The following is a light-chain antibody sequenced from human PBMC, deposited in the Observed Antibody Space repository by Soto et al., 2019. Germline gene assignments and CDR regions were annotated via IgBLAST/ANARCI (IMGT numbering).Light chain of an antibody. CDR3: QAWDRSTFDV. Sequence: SYELTQPPSVSVSPGQTASITCSGDKLGDKYACWYQQKPGQSPVLVSYQDSKRPSGIPERFSGSNSGNTATLTISGTQAMDEADYYCQAWDRSTFDVFGTGTKLTVL. CDR1: KLGDKY. J-gene: IGLJ1*01. V-gene: IGLV3-1*01. CDR2: QDS.